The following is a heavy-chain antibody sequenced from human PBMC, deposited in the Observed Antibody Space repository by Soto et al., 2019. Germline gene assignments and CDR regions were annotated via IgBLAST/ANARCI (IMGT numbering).Heavy chain of an antibody. Sequence: PGGSLRLSCAASGFTFSTYSMNWVRQAPGKGLEWVSYISSSSGSTYYADSVKGQFTVSRDNSKNTLYLQMNSLRAEDTAVYYCAKGIRWFGEFDYWGQGTLVTVSS. V-gene: IGHV3-23*01. CDR3: AKGIRWFGEFDY. CDR1: GFTFSTYS. CDR2: ISSSSGST. J-gene: IGHJ4*02. D-gene: IGHD3-10*01.